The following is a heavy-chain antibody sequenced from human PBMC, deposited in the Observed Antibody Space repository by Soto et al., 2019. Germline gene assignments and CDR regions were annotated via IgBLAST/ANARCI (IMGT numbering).Heavy chain of an antibody. CDR3: ARGMFSSTAMVINKGYYYYGMDV. CDR2: ISSSGSTI. V-gene: IGHV3-11*01. D-gene: IGHD5-18*01. J-gene: IGHJ6*02. CDR1: GFTFSDYY. Sequence: GGSLRLSCAASGFTFSDYYMSWIRQAPGKGLEWVSYISSSGSTIYSADSVQGRFTISRYKAKNSLYLHMNSLRVEDTAVYYCARGMFSSTAMVINKGYYYYGMDVWGQGTTVTVSS.